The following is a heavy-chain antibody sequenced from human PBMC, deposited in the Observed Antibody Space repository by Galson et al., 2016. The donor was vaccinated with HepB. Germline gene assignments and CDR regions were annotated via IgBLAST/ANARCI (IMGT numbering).Heavy chain of an antibody. CDR3: ATAGDDQPVY. V-gene: IGHV3-74*01. Sequence: SLRLSCAASGFSFSSCWMHWVRQAPGKGLVWVARVNSDGVTATYADSVEGRFTISRDNSRNTLYLQMNSLRAEDTAVYYCATAGDDQPVYWGQGTLVTVSS. CDR2: VNSDGVTA. J-gene: IGHJ4*02. D-gene: IGHD1-1*01. CDR1: GFSFSSCW.